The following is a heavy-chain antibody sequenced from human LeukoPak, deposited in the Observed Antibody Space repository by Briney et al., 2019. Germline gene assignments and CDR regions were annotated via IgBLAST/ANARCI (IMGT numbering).Heavy chain of an antibody. CDR3: AKDQRPTTVVAFDI. Sequence: GGSLRLSCAASGFTFSSYGMHWVRQAPGKGLEWVAFIRYDGSNKYYADSVKGRFTISRDNFKNTLYLQMNSLRAEDTAVYYCAKDQRPTTVVAFDIWGQGTMVTVSS. D-gene: IGHD4-23*01. J-gene: IGHJ3*02. CDR2: IRYDGSNK. CDR1: GFTFSSYG. V-gene: IGHV3-30*02.